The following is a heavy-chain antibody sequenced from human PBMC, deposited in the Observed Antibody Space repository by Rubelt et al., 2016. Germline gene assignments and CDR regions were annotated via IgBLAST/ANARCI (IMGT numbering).Heavy chain of an antibody. V-gene: IGHV4-34*01. CDR3: ASEMGASGYD. J-gene: IGHJ4*02. D-gene: IGHD3-22*01. Sequence: NYNPSLKSRVTISVDTSKNQFSLKLSSVTAADTAVYYCASEMGASGYDWGQGTLVTVSS.